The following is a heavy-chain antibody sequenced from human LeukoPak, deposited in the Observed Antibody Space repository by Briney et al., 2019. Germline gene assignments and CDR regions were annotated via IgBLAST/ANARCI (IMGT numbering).Heavy chain of an antibody. D-gene: IGHD1-26*01. CDR3: ANGSYLDY. J-gene: IGHJ4*02. Sequence: GGSLRLSCAASGFTFSSYGMHWVRQAPGKGLEWVAVISYDGSNKYYADSVKGRFTISRDNSKNTLYLQMNSLRAEGTAVYYCANGSYLDYWGQGTLVTVSS. V-gene: IGHV3-30*18. CDR2: ISYDGSNK. CDR1: GFTFSSYG.